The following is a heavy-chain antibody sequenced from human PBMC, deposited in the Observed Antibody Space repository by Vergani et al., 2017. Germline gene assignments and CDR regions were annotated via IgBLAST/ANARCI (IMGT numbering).Heavy chain of an antibody. J-gene: IGHJ3*02. CDR3: AMGGVYDSNAFDI. V-gene: IGHV3-30-3*01. CDR2: ISYDGSNK. CDR1: GFTFSSYA. Sequence: QVQLVESGGGVVKPGRSLRLSCAASGFTFSSYAMHWVRQAPGKGLEWVAVISYDGSNKYYADSVTGRVTTSRDNSKNTLYLQMNSLRAEDTAVYYCAMGGVYDSNAFDIWGQGTMVTVSS. D-gene: IGHD3-22*01.